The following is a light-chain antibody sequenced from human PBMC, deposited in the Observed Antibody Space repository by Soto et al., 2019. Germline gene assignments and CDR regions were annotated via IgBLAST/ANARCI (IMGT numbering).Light chain of an antibody. CDR3: QQYHDYPT. J-gene: IGKJ1*01. Sequence: DIQMTQSPSTLSASVGDRVTITCRASQSISSWLAWYQQKPGKAPNLLIYGASDLESGAPSRFSGRGSGTEFTLTISSLQPDDFATYYCQQYHDYPTCGQWTKVEIK. CDR2: GAS. CDR1: QSISSW. V-gene: IGKV1-5*01.